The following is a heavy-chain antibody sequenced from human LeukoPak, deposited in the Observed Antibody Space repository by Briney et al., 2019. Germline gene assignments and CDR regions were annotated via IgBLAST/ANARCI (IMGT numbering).Heavy chain of an antibody. CDR1: GYSISSGYY. Sequence: SETLSLTRTVSGYSISSGYYWGWIRQPPGRGLEWIGSIYHSGSTYYNPSLKSRVTISVDTSKNQFSLKLSSVTAADTAVYYCARPGGSAFDIWGQGTMVTVSS. CDR3: ARPGGSAFDI. J-gene: IGHJ3*02. CDR2: IYHSGST. V-gene: IGHV4-38-2*02. D-gene: IGHD2-15*01.